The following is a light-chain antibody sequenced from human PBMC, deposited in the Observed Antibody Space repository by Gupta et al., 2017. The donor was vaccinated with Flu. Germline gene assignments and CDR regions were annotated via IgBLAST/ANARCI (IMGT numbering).Light chain of an antibody. CDR2: DAS. CDR1: QDIRSH. CDR3: QQDDFLPLS. J-gene: IGKJ4*01. Sequence: DIQMTQSPSALSASLGDRVTITCQASQDIRSHLNWYQQRPGKAPKLLIYDASNLETGVPSRFSGSGSRTNFTFTFSSLQPEDAATYYCQQDDFLPLSFGGGTTVEIK. V-gene: IGKV1-33*01.